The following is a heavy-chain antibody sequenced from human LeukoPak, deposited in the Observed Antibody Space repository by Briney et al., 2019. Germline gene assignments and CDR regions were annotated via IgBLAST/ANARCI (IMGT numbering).Heavy chain of an antibody. V-gene: IGHV3-33*01. CDR1: GFTFSNYG. CDR2: IWYDGSNK. CDR3: ARSGYYDLYYMDV. Sequence: GGSLRLSCAASGFTFSNYGMHWVRQAPGKGLEWVAVIWYDGSNKYYADSVKGRFTISRDNSKNTLYLQMNSLRAEDTAVYYCARSGYYDLYYMDVWGKGTTVTVSS. J-gene: IGHJ6*03.